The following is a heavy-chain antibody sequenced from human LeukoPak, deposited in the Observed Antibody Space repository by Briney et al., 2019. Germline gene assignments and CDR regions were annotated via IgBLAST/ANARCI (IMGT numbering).Heavy chain of an antibody. D-gene: IGHD6-19*01. J-gene: IGHJ4*02. Sequence: PSETLSLTCTVSGYSISSNYNWAWIRQPPGKGLEWIGTFNPSGNTYHNPSLKSRITISVDTSKNQFSLKLSSVTAADTAVYYCASRSSGWYFENWGQGTLVTVSS. CDR2: FNPSGNT. CDR3: ASRSSGWYFEN. V-gene: IGHV4-38-2*02. CDR1: GYSISSNYN.